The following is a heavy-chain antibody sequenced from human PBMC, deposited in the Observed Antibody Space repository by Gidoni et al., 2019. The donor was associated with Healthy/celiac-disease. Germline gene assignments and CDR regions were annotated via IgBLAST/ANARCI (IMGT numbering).Heavy chain of an antibody. CDR1: GFTVSSNY. J-gene: IGHJ6*02. CDR2: IYSGGST. D-gene: IGHD6-19*01. Sequence: EVQLVESGGGLIQPGGSLRLSCAASGFTVSSNYMSWVRQAPGKGLEWVSVIYSGGSTYYADSVKGRFTISRDNSKNTLYLQMNSLRAEDRAVYYCASGQWLYGYYYYGMDVWGQGTTVTVSS. V-gene: IGHV3-53*01. CDR3: ASGQWLYGYYYYGMDV.